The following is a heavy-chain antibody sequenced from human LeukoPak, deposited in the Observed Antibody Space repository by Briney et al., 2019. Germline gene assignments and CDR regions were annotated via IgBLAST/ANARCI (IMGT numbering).Heavy chain of an antibody. CDR3: ASLVVVPAAAGGDWFDP. Sequence: NPGGSLRLSCAASGFTFSSYSMNWVRQAPGKGLDWVSSISSSSSYIYYADSVKGRFTISRDNAKNSLYLQLHSLRAEYTAVDYCASLVVVPAAAGGDWFDPWGQGTLVTVSS. CDR2: ISSSSSYI. D-gene: IGHD2-2*01. V-gene: IGHV3-21*01. J-gene: IGHJ5*02. CDR1: GFTFSSYS.